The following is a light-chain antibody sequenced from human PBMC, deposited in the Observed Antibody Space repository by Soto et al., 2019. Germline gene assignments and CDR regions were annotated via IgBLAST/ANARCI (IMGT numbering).Light chain of an antibody. CDR2: AAS. CDR3: QQYDNFPFT. V-gene: IGKV1-33*01. Sequence: DIQMTQSPSSLSASVGDRVTITCQASQDITNYLNWYQHKPGKAPKLLIYAASNLETGVPSRFSGDGSGTDFTFTISSLQPEDIATYYCQQYDNFPFTFGPGTKVDFK. J-gene: IGKJ3*01. CDR1: QDITNY.